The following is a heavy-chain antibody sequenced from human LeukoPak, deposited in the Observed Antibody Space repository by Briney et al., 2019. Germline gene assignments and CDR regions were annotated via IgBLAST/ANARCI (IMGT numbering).Heavy chain of an antibody. V-gene: IGHV1-69*13. D-gene: IGHD2/OR15-2a*01. CDR2: IIPIFGTA. J-gene: IGHJ6*02. CDR3: ARGHFSGHYYYGMDV. Sequence: ASVKVSCKASGGTFSSYAISWVRQAPGQGLEWMGGIIPIFGTANYAQKFQGRVTITADESTSTAYMEPSSLRSEDTAVYYCARGHFSGHYYYGMDVWGQGTTVTVSS. CDR1: GGTFSSYA.